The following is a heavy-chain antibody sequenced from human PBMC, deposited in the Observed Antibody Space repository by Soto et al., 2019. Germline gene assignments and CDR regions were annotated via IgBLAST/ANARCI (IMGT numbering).Heavy chain of an antibody. V-gene: IGHV4-30-4*01. J-gene: IGHJ4*02. Sequence: QVQLQESGPGLVKPSQTLSVTCTVSGGSVSNGDYYWSWIRQPPGKDLEWIGYIYYSGSTYYNPSLNSRVTMSFDTSENQFSLKLSSVTDADTAMYYCATESSGSSPLHFDFWGQGTLVTVSS. CDR2: IYYSGST. D-gene: IGHD3-22*01. CDR3: ATESSGSSPLHFDF. CDR1: GGSVSNGDYY.